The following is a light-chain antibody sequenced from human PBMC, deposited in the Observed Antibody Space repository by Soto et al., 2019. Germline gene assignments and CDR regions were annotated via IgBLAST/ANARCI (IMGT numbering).Light chain of an antibody. CDR3: QQHNSHWT. J-gene: IGKJ1*01. CDR1: QSISSW. Sequence: DIQVTQSPSTLAACVGDRVTITCRASQSISSWLAWYQQKPGKAPKLLIYDASSLESGVPSRFSGSGSGTEFTLTISSLLPDDFATYYCQQHNSHWTFGQGTNVDIK. CDR2: DAS. V-gene: IGKV1-5*01.